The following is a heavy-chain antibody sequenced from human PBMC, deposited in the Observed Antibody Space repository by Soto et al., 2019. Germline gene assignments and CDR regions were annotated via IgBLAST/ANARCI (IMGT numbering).Heavy chain of an antibody. CDR3: SADHPHMAMGWPV. V-gene: IGHV1-58*02. D-gene: IGHD1-26*01. CDR2: IVVVSGST. CDR1: GFDFGSFG. Sequence: SVKVSFKASGFDFGSFGIQFLRQTRGRGLEWIGWIVVVSGSTNYARHFQGRVAISRDMSSSTAYLDLYDLKSDDTAVYFCSADHPHMAMGWPVWGQGTTVTVSS. J-gene: IGHJ6*02.